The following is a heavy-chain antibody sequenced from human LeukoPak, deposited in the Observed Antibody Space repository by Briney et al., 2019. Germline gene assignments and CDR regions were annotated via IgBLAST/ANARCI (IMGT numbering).Heavy chain of an antibody. CDR2: IYYSGST. D-gene: IGHD3-22*01. CDR1: GGSISSSSYY. V-gene: IGHV4-39*07. Sequence: SETLSLTCTVSGGSISSSSYYWGWIRQPPGKGLEWIGSIYYSGSTNYNPSLKSRVTISVDTSKNQFSLKLSSVTAADTAVYYCARGHSSGYYYDFDYWGQGTLVTVSS. CDR3: ARGHSSGYYYDFDY. J-gene: IGHJ4*02.